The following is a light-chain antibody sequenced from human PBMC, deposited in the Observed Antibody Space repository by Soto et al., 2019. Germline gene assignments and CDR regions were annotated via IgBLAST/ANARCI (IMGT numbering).Light chain of an antibody. J-gene: IGKJ5*01. V-gene: IGKV1D-12*01. CDR2: EAS. CDR1: QGITNR. Sequence: DIQMTHSPSSVSASVVDRVTITCXASQGITNRLAWYQQKPGKAPKLLIYEASSLQSGVPSRISGSGSGTDFTLTISSLQPEDFATYYCQQANSCPITFGQGTRLEIK. CDR3: QQANSCPIT.